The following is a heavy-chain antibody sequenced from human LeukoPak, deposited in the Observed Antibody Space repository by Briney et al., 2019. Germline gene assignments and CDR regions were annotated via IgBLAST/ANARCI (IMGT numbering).Heavy chain of an antibody. CDR1: GFTFSAYH. J-gene: IGHJ4*02. CDR3: ARRDPFDY. V-gene: IGHV3-48*02. Sequence: GGSLRLSCASSGFTFSAYHMNWVRQAPGKGLEWISFISTDSGTLYYADSMKGRFTISRDNAADSLYLQMNNLRDEDTAVYYCARRDPFDYWGQGTMVTVSS. CDR2: ISTDSGTL.